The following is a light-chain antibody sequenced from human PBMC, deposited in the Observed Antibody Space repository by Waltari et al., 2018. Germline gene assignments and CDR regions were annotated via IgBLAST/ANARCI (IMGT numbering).Light chain of an antibody. J-gene: IGLJ3*02. Sequence: QSALTQPASVSGSPGQSITISCTGTTSDIGAYNYVAWYQQHPGQAPQAVISAVTSRPSGVSNRFSGAKSGNTASLTISGLQAEDEADYYCSSFTSGSTWVFGGGTKLTVL. CDR3: SSFTSGSTWV. CDR2: AVT. V-gene: IGLV2-14*03. CDR1: TSDIGAYNY.